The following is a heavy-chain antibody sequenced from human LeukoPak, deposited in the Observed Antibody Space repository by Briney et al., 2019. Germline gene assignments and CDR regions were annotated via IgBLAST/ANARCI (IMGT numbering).Heavy chain of an antibody. CDR3: ARLNTAMDLLGMDV. CDR2: IYTSGST. D-gene: IGHD5-18*01. Sequence: SETLSLTCTVSGGSISSYYWSWIRQPAGKGLEWFGRIYTSGSTNYNPSLKSRVTMSVDTSKNQFSLKLSSVTAADTAVYYCARLNTAMDLLGMDVWGQGTTVTVSS. J-gene: IGHJ6*02. V-gene: IGHV4-4*07. CDR1: GGSISSYY.